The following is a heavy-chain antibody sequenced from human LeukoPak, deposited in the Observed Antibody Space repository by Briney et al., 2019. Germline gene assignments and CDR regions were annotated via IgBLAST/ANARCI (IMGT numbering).Heavy chain of an antibody. V-gene: IGHV1-69*13. CDR1: GGTFSSYA. D-gene: IGHD1-26*01. Sequence: RGASVKVSCKASGGTFSSYAISWVRQAPGQGLEWMGGIILIFGTANYAQKFQGRVTITADESTSTAYMELSSLRSEDTAVYYCARVRMGATLNYYYYGMDVWGQGTTVTVSS. CDR2: IILIFGTA. CDR3: ARVRMGATLNYYYYGMDV. J-gene: IGHJ6*02.